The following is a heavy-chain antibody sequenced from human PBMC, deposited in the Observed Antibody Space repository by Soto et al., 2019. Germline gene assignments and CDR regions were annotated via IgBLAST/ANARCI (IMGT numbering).Heavy chain of an antibody. CDR2: IKSKADGGII. J-gene: IGHJ3*01. V-gene: IGHV3-15*01. CDR3: NTDPGGST. CDR1: GFTFNNAW. Sequence: EVQLVESGGGLVKPGGSLRLSCAASGFTFNNAWMTWVRQAPGKGLEWVGRIKSKADGGIIDYAAPVRGRFTISRDDSKTTVYLQMNSLKTEDTAMYYCNTDPGGSTGGQGTRVTVSS.